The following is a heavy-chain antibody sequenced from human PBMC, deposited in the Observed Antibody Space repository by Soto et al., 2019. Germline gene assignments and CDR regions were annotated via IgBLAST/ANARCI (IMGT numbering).Heavy chain of an antibody. Sequence: PSETLSLTCTVSGGSISSSSYYWGWIRQPPGKGLEWIGSIYYSGSTYYNPSLKSRVTISVDTSKNQFSLKLSSVTAADTAVYYCARVYYDFWSGYLNWFDPRGQATRVTVAS. J-gene: IGHJ5*02. V-gene: IGHV4-39*01. CDR2: IYYSGST. CDR3: ARVYYDFWSGYLNWFDP. D-gene: IGHD3-3*01. CDR1: GGSISSSSYY.